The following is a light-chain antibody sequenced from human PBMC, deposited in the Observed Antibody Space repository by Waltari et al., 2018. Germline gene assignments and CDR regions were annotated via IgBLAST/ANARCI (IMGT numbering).Light chain of an antibody. J-gene: IGKJ5*01. CDR2: WAS. CDR3: QQYYSTPPIT. Sequence: VLYSTNNKNYLAWYQQKPGQPPKLLIYWASTRESGVPDRFSGSGSGTDFTLTISSLQAEDVAVYYCQQYYSTPPITFGQGTRLEIK. CDR1: VLYSTNNKNY. V-gene: IGKV4-1*01.